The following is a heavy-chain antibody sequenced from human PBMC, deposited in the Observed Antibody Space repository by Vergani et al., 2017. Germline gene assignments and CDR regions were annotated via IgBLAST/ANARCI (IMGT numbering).Heavy chain of an antibody. CDR1: GGPISSYY. CDR3: ARHSANDYGDDYYYYGMDV. D-gene: IGHD4-17*01. J-gene: IGHJ6*02. Sequence: QVQLQESGPGLVKPSETLSLTCTVSGGPISSYYWSWIRQPPGKGLEWIGYIYYSGSTNYNPSLKSQVTISVDTSKNQFSLKLSSVTAADTAVYYCARHSANDYGDDYYYYGMDVWGQGTTVTVSS. V-gene: IGHV4-59*08. CDR2: IYYSGST.